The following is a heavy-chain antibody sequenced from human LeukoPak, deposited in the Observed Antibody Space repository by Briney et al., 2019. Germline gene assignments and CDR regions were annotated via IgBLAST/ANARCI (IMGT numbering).Heavy chain of an antibody. CDR1: GYTFTSYG. J-gene: IGHJ5*02. D-gene: IGHD2-15*01. CDR2: ISAYNGNT. CDR3: AKGSGYCSGGSCLNWFDP. V-gene: IGHV1-18*01. Sequence: ASVKVSCKASGYTFTSYGISWVRQAPGQGLEWMGWISAYNGNTNYAQKLQGRVTMTTDTSTSTAYMELRSLRSDDTAVYYCAKGSGYCSGGSCLNWFDPWGQGTLVTVSS.